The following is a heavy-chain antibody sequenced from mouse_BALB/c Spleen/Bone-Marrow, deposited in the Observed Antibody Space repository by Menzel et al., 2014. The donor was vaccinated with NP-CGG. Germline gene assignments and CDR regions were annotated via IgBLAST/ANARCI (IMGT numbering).Heavy chain of an antibody. CDR1: GFSLTSYG. J-gene: IGHJ3*01. CDR2: IWAGGST. D-gene: IGHD2-4*01. Sequence: QVQLKQSGPGLVAPSQSLSITYTASGFSLTSYGVHWVRQPPGKGLEWLGVIWAGGSTNYNSALMSRLSISKYNSKSQVFLKMNSLQTDDTAMYYCASPICYDYPLFAYWGQGTLVTVSA. V-gene: IGHV2-9*02. CDR3: ASPICYDYPLFAY.